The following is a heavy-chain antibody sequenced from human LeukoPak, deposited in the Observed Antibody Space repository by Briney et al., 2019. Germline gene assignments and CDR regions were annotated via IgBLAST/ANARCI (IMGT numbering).Heavy chain of an antibody. CDR2: NNTNTGNP. D-gene: IGHD2-15*01. J-gene: IGHJ3*02. CDR1: GDNVTSYA. Sequence: ASVTVSCKATGDNVTSYAMDWVRQATGQWLEWMGRNNTNTGNPTYAQGFTGRFVFSLDTSVSTAYLQISSLKAEDTAVYYCAREPDIVVVGPETHAFDIWGQGTMVTVSS. V-gene: IGHV7-4-1*02. CDR3: AREPDIVVVGPETHAFDI.